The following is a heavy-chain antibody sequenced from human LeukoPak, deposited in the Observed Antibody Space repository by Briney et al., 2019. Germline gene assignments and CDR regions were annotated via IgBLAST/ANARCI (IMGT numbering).Heavy chain of an antibody. Sequence: PSETLSLTCTVSGYSIGSGYYWGWIRQPPGKGLEWIGSMYHRGSTYYNPSLKSRVTISVDTSKNQFSLKLSSVTAADTAVYYCASWGMKDFDYWGQGTLVTVSS. D-gene: IGHD1-26*01. V-gene: IGHV4-38-2*02. CDR3: ASWGMKDFDY. CDR1: GYSIGSGYY. CDR2: MYHRGST. J-gene: IGHJ4*02.